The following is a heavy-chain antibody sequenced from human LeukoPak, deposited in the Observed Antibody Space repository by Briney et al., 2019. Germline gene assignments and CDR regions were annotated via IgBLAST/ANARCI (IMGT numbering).Heavy chain of an antibody. Sequence: PSETLSLTCTVSGGSISSSSYHWGWIRQPPGKGLEWIGSTYYSGGTYYNPSLKSRVTISVDTSKNQFSLKLSSVTAADTAVYYCARQGGSSWYGGYYFDYWGQGTLVTVSS. CDR1: GGSISSSSYH. CDR2: TYYSGGT. D-gene: IGHD6-13*01. CDR3: ARQGGSSWYGGYYFDY. V-gene: IGHV4-39*01. J-gene: IGHJ4*02.